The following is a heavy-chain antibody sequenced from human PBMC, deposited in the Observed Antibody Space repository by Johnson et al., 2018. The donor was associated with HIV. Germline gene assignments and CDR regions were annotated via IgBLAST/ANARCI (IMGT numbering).Heavy chain of an antibody. CDR2: INQDGSEK. CDR3: ARCGYSNYWDVVDI. J-gene: IGHJ3*02. D-gene: IGHD1-26*01. Sequence: VQLVESGGSVERPGGSLRLSCVASGFTFDDFGMSWVRQAPGKGLEWVANINQDGSEKYYVGSVKARFTISRDNAKNSLYLQMNSVRAEDTAVYYCARCGYSNYWDVVDIWGQGTMVIVSS. V-gene: IGHV3-7*01. CDR1: GFTFDDFG.